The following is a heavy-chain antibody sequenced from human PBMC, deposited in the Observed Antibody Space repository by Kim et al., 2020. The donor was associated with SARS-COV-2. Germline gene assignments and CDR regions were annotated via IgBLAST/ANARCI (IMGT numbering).Heavy chain of an antibody. CDR1: GGSISSGGYD. J-gene: IGHJ4*02. CDR2: IYYRGST. Sequence: SETLSLTCTVSGGSISSGGYDWSWIRQHPGKGREWIGYIYYRGSTYYNSSLKSRVTISVDTSKNQFSLKLSSVTAADTAVYYCARDKAGLGSGSYYDYWGQGTLVTVSS. V-gene: IGHV4-31*03. D-gene: IGHD1-26*01. CDR3: ARDKAGLGSGSYYDY.